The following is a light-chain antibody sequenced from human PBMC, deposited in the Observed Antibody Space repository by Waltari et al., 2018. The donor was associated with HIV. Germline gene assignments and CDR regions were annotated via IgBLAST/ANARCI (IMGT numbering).Light chain of an antibody. Sequence: QSVLTQPPSASGTPGQRVSISCSGSSSNIGSNTVNWYQKLRGTAPKLLIYTDNQRPSGVPDRFSGSKSDTSASLAISGLQSEDEADYYCSTWDDGLDGPVFGGGTKLTVL. CDR2: TDN. CDR1: SSNIGSNT. J-gene: IGLJ3*02. V-gene: IGLV1-44*01. CDR3: STWDDGLDGPV.